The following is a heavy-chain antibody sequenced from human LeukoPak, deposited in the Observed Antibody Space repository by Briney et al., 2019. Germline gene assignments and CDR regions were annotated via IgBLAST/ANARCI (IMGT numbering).Heavy chain of an antibody. CDR3: ASPEYYYDSSGYYYADY. V-gene: IGHV4-39*01. Sequence: SETLSLTCTVSGGSISSSSYYWGWIRQPPGKGLEWIGSIYYSGSTYYNPSLKSRVTISVDTSKNQFSLKLSSVTAADTAVYYCASPEYYYDSSGYYYADYWGQGTLVTVSS. J-gene: IGHJ4*02. CDR1: GGSISSSSYY. CDR2: IYYSGST. D-gene: IGHD3-22*01.